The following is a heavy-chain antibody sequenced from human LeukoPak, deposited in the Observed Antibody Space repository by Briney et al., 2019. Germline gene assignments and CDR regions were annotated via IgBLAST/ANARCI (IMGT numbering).Heavy chain of an antibody. Sequence: GGSLRLSCAASGFTFSNYWMSWVRQAPGKGLEWVANIKEDGSEKYYVDSVKGRFTISRDNAKNSLYLQMNSLRAEDTAVYYCARDEGGYSGYDQSLFDYWGQGTLVTVSS. CDR2: IKEDGSEK. J-gene: IGHJ4*02. CDR1: GFTFSNYW. CDR3: ARDEGGYSGYDQSLFDY. D-gene: IGHD5-12*01. V-gene: IGHV3-7*01.